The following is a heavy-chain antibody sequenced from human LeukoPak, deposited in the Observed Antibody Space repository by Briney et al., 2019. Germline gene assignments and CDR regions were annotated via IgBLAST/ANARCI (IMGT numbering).Heavy chain of an antibody. D-gene: IGHD2-2*01. CDR1: GFTFSSYA. Sequence: GGSLRLSCAASGFTFSSYAMHWVRQAPGKGLEWVAVISYGGSNKYYADSVKGRFTISRDNSKNTLYLQMNSLRAEDTAVYYCARDHVVVPAAMAGGGWRSYYFDYWGQGTLVTVSS. CDR3: ARDHVVVPAAMAGGGWRSYYFDY. V-gene: IGHV3-30-3*01. J-gene: IGHJ4*02. CDR2: ISYGGSNK.